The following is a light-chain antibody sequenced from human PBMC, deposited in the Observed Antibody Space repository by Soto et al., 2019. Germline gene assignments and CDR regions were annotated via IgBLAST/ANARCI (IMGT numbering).Light chain of an antibody. J-gene: IGKJ1*01. CDR1: QNIDKF. V-gene: IGKV1-39*01. CDR2: AAS. Sequence: DIQMTQSPSSLSASAGDRVTISCRASQNIDKFLNWYQQKPGRAPKLLIYAASSLQTGVPSRFSGSGFGTDFSLTISSLEAEDFATYFCQQSDSLPWPFGRGNTVEI. CDR3: QQSDSLPWP.